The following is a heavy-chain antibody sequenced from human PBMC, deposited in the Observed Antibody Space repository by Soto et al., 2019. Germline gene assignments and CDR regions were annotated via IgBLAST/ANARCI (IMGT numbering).Heavy chain of an antibody. Sequence: GESLKISCKGSGYSFTTYWISWVRQMPGKGLEWMGRIDPSDSYTNYSPSFQGHVTISADKSISTAYLQWSSLKASDTAMYYCARHIIAAAGIGAFDIWGQGTMVTVSS. CDR2: IDPSDSYT. V-gene: IGHV5-10-1*01. J-gene: IGHJ3*02. CDR1: GYSFTTYW. CDR3: ARHIIAAAGIGAFDI. D-gene: IGHD6-13*01.